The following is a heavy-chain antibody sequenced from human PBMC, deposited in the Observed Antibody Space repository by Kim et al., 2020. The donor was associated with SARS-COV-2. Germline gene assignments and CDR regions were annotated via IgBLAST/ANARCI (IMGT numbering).Heavy chain of an antibody. Sequence: SETLSLICSVSGASMSDYFWTWVRRSPGRGLEWIGHVLYSGSTKYSPSLKSRVTISVDTSSSQFSLQLTSVSAADTAVYYCARRRYGFQYMDLWGKGTTV. CDR3: ARRRYGFQYMDL. CDR1: GASMSDYF. D-gene: IGHD4-17*01. J-gene: IGHJ6*03. CDR2: VLYSGST. V-gene: IGHV4-59*08.